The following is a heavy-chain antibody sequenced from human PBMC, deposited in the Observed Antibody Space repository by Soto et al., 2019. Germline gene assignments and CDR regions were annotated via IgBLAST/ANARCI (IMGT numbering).Heavy chain of an antibody. D-gene: IGHD4-17*01. Sequence: SETLSLTCTVSGGSISSCGYYWSWIRQHPGKGLEWIGYIYYSGSTYYNPSLKSRVTISVDTSKNQFSLKLSSVTAADTAVYYCARHDYGGFGLWGQGTLVTVSS. CDR2: IYYSGST. J-gene: IGHJ4*02. CDR1: GGSISSCGYY. CDR3: ARHDYGGFGL. V-gene: IGHV4-39*01.